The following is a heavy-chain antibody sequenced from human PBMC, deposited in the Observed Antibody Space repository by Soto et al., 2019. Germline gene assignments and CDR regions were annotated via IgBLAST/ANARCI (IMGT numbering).Heavy chain of an antibody. CDR1: GGSISTYY. V-gene: IGHV4-59*01. CDR2: IYYDGST. Sequence: LSLTCTVSGGSISTYYWSWIWQPPGKGLEWIGYIYYDGSTSYNPSLRSRVTISVDTSKNQFSLILSSVTSADTAVYYCARDQLSSGLYVWFDPWGQGTLVTVSS. CDR3: ARDQLSSGLYVWFDP. D-gene: IGHD6-25*01. J-gene: IGHJ5*02.